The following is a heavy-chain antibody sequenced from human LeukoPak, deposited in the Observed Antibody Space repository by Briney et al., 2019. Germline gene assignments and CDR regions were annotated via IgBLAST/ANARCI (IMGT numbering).Heavy chain of an antibody. J-gene: IGHJ6*03. CDR2: IIPIFGTA. CDR1: GGTFSSYA. Sequence: SVKDSCKASGGTFSSYAISWVRQAPGQGLEWMGGIIPIFGTANYAQKFRGRVTITTDESTSTAYMELSSLRSEDTAVYYCATGATWHYYYYMDVWGKGTTVTVSS. V-gene: IGHV1-69*05. D-gene: IGHD1-26*01. CDR3: ATGATWHYYYYMDV.